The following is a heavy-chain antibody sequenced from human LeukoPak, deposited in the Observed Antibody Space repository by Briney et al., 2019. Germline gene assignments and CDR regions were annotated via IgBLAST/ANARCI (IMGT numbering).Heavy chain of an antibody. CDR2: INWNGGST. V-gene: IGHV3-20*04. Sequence: PGGSLRLSCAASGFTFDDYGMSWVRQAPGKGLEWVSGINWNGGSTGYADSVKGRFTISRDNAKNSLYLQMNSLRAEDTALYYCARQSQAYYDFWSGYAREAFDIWGQGTTVTVSS. CDR3: ARQSQAYYDFWSGYAREAFDI. D-gene: IGHD3-3*01. CDR1: GFTFDDYG. J-gene: IGHJ3*02.